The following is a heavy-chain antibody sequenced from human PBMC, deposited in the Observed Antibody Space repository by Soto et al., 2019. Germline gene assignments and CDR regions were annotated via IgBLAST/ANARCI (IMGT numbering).Heavy chain of an antibody. CDR3: ARSETAGHRGFDI. CDR2: IIPTFGTA. Sequence: SVKVSCKASGGTFSSSAMNWLRQAPGQGPELMGGIIPTFGTANYIEKFRGRVTITADTSTSTAYMEVSSLTSEDTAMYFCARSETAGHRGFDIWGQGTMVTV. V-gene: IGHV1-69*06. CDR1: GGTFSSSA. J-gene: IGHJ3*02. D-gene: IGHD6-19*01.